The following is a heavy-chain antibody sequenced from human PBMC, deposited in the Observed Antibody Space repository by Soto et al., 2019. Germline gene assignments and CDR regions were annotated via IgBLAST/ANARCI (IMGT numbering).Heavy chain of an antibody. J-gene: IGHJ6*03. CDR1: RFTVSSNY. CDR3: ARGPYCSSTSCHNTIYYYYYMDV. Sequence: GGSLRLSCAASRFTVSSNYMSWVRQAPGKGLEWVSVISSGGSTYYADSVKGRFTISRDNAKNTLYLQMNSLRAEDTAVYYCARGPYCSSTSCHNTIYYYYYMDVWGKGTTVTVSS. CDR2: ISSGGST. V-gene: IGHV3-53*01. D-gene: IGHD2-2*01.